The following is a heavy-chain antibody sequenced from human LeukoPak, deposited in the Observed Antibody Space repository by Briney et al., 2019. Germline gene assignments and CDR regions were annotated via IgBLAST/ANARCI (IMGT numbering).Heavy chain of an antibody. CDR3: AKDLPQFWVGELNLDY. CDR1: GFTFSSYA. CDR2: ISGSGGST. V-gene: IGHV3-23*01. Sequence: SGGSLRLSCAASGFTFSSYAMSWVRQAPGKGLEWVSAISGSGGSTYYADSVKGRFTISRDNSKNTLYLQMDSLRAEDTAVYYCAKDLPQFWVGELNLDYWGQGALVTVSS. J-gene: IGHJ4*02. D-gene: IGHD3-10*01.